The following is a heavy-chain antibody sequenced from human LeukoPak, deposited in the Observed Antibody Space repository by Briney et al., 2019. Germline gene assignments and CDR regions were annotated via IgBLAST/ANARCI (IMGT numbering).Heavy chain of an antibody. Sequence: SSVKVSCKASGGTFSSYAISWVRQAPGQGLEWMGGIIPIFGTANYAQKFQGRVTITADESTSTAYMELSSLRSEDTAVYYCARGVSSGYYFFPSGNGDAFDIWGQGTMVTVSS. J-gene: IGHJ3*02. V-gene: IGHV1-69*01. D-gene: IGHD3-22*01. CDR3: ARGVSSGYYFFPSGNGDAFDI. CDR1: GGTFSSYA. CDR2: IIPIFGTA.